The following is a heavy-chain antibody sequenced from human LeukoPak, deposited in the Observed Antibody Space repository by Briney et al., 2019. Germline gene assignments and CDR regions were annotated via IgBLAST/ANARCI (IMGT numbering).Heavy chain of an antibody. V-gene: IGHV3-30*18. CDR1: GFTFSSYG. CDR3: AKGSNYYDSSGYPRFYGMDV. D-gene: IGHD3-22*01. J-gene: IGHJ6*02. Sequence: GGSLRLSCAASGFTFSSYGMHWVRQAPGKGLEWVAVISYDGSNKYYADSVKGRFTISRDNSKNTLYLQMNSLRAEDTAVYYCAKGSNYYDSSGYPRFYGMDVWGQGTTVTVSS. CDR2: ISYDGSNK.